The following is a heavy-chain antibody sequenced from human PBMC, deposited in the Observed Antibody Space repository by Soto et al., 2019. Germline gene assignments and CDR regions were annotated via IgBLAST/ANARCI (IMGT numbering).Heavy chain of an antibody. CDR1: GFTFGDYA. Sequence: PGGSLRLSCTASGFTFGDYAMSWFRQAPGKGLEWVGFIRSKAYGGTTEYAASVKGRFTISRDDSKSIAYLQMNSLKTEDTAVYYCTLDTIFGVVIMPYDYWGQGTRVTVSS. D-gene: IGHD3-3*01. V-gene: IGHV3-49*03. J-gene: IGHJ4*02. CDR2: IRSKAYGGTT. CDR3: TLDTIFGVVIMPYDY.